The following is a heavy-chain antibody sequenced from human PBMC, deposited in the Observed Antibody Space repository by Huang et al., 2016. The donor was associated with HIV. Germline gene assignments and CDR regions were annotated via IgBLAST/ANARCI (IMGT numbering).Heavy chain of an antibody. Sequence: VQLVQSESELKKPGASVKVSCKASGYTFTNYAMSWVRQAPGQGLDWMGWINTNTGDPTYYQGFTGRFVFSLDTSVSTAYLQINSLKADDTAVYYCARIYCSATRCYGFDYWGQGTLVTVSS. D-gene: IGHD2-2*01. CDR3: ARIYCSATRCYGFDY. CDR2: INTNTGDP. CDR1: GYTFTNYA. J-gene: IGHJ4*02. V-gene: IGHV7-4-1*02.